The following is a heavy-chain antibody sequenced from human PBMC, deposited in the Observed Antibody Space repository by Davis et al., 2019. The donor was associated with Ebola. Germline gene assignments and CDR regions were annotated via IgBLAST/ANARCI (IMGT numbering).Heavy chain of an antibody. Sequence: PGGSLRLSCAASGFTFSSYWMSWVRQAPGKGLEWVANIKQDGSEKYYVDSVKGRFTISRDNSKNTLYLQMNSLRAEDTAVYYCARAEYSGSFYYFDYWGQGTLVTVSS. J-gene: IGHJ4*02. CDR2: IKQDGSEK. D-gene: IGHD1-26*01. CDR3: ARAEYSGSFYYFDY. CDR1: GFTFSSYW. V-gene: IGHV3-7*01.